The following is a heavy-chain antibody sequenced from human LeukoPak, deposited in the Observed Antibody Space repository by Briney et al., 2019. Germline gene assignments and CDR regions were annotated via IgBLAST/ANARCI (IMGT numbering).Heavy chain of an antibody. J-gene: IGHJ4*02. CDR3: ARQVGATSTSYFDY. D-gene: IGHD1-26*01. CDR2: IYYSGST. CDR1: GGSISSYY. V-gene: IGHV4-59*08. Sequence: SETLSLTCTVSGGSISSYYWSWIRQPPGKGLEWIGYIYYSGSTNYNLSLKSRVTISVDTSKNQFSLKLSSVTAADTAVYYCARQVGATSTSYFDYWGQGTLVTVSS.